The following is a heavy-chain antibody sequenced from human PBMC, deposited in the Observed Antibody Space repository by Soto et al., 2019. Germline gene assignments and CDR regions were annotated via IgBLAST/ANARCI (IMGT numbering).Heavy chain of an antibody. Sequence: QVQLVQSGAEVKKPGASVKVSCKASGYTFTSYYMHWVRLAPGQGLEWMGIINPDGGGTSYAQQFQGRVIMTRDTSTSTVDMEMSSLRSEDTAVDYCAVGGNYLSMDVWGQGTTVTVSS. CDR1: GYTFTSYY. V-gene: IGHV1-46*01. J-gene: IGHJ6*02. CDR3: AVGGNYLSMDV. CDR2: INPDGGGT. D-gene: IGHD4-4*01.